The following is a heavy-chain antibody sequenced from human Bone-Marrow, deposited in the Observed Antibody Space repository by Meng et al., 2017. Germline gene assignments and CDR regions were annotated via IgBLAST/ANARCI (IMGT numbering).Heavy chain of an antibody. J-gene: IGHJ4*02. CDR3: ATYYYDSSGYSRVDDY. Sequence: ASAKVSCKASGYTFTGYYMHWVRQAPGQGLEWMGWINPNSGGTNYAQKFQGRVTMTRDTSISTAYMELSRLRSDDTAVYYCATYYYDSSGYSRVDDYWGQGTRVTVAS. V-gene: IGHV1-2*02. CDR2: INPNSGGT. CDR1: GYTFTGYY. D-gene: IGHD3-22*01.